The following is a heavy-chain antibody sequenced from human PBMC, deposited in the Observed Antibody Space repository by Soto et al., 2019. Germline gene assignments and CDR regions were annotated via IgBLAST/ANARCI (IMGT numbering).Heavy chain of an antibody. CDR2: IRGRSKKFAT. CDR3: TARGGDSLQDI. J-gene: IGHJ4*02. CDR1: GFNFSDSA. Sequence: EVQLVESGGGLVQPGGSLKVSCAGLGFNFSDSALHWVRQPSGKGLEWIGRIRGRSKKFATSYATSVRGRFSLSRDVPRNTAYLQMNSLRDDDTGVYFCTARGGDSLQDIWGQGTLVTVSS. V-gene: IGHV3-73*01. D-gene: IGHD4-17*01.